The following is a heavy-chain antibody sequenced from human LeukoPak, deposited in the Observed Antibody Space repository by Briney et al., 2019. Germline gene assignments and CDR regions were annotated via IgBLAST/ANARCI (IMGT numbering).Heavy chain of an antibody. CDR2: IYYSGST. CDR3: ASYNDYYDSSGYYYDWFDP. Sequence: SSETLSLTCTVSGGSISSGGYYWSWIRQHPGKGLEWIGYIYYSGSTYYNPSLKSRVTISVDTSKNQFSLKLSSVTAADTAVYYCASYNDYYDSSGYYYDWFDPWGQGTLVTVSS. J-gene: IGHJ5*02. CDR1: GGSISSGGYY. D-gene: IGHD3-22*01. V-gene: IGHV4-31*03.